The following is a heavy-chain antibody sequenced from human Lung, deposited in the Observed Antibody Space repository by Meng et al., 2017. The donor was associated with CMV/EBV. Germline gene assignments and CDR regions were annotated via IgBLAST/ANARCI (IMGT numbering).Heavy chain of an antibody. V-gene: IGHV1-69*10. D-gene: IGHD2-2*02. CDR1: GGTFSSYA. CDR3: ARDRTGDCSSTSCYNYYYYYGMDV. CDR2: IIPIFSIA. Sequence: SXXVSXKASGGTFSSYAFSWVRQGPGQGLEWMGGIIPIFSIANYAQKFQGRVTITTDKSTSTAYMELSSLRSEDTVVYYCARDRTGDCSSTSCYNYYYYYGMDVXGQGXTVTVSS. J-gene: IGHJ6*02.